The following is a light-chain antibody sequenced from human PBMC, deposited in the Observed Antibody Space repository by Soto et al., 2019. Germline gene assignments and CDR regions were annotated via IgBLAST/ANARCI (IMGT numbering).Light chain of an antibody. CDR3: QKYYSGWR. CDR1: QDISNY. J-gene: IGKJ1*01. Sequence: IQMTQSPSCRPGSIGDTVNITCRASQDISNYVAWYQQTPGKVPRLLIYTASTLPSGVPSRFSGSGSGSDFTLTIRRPQDDDFETCHCQKYYSGWRFGQGTKVDIK. CDR2: TAS. V-gene: IGKV1-27*01.